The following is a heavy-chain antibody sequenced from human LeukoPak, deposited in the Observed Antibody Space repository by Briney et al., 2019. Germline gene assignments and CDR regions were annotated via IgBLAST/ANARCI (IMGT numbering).Heavy chain of an antibody. CDR1: GGSISSYY. CDR2: IYYSGST. CDR3: ARVSSSWYQDWYFDL. Sequence: SETLSLTCTVSGGSISSYYWSWIRQPPGKGLEWIGYIYYSGSTNYNPSPKSRVTISLDTSKNQFSLKLNSVTAADTAVYYCARVSSSWYQDWYFDLWGRGTLVTVSS. V-gene: IGHV4-59*12. D-gene: IGHD6-13*01. J-gene: IGHJ2*01.